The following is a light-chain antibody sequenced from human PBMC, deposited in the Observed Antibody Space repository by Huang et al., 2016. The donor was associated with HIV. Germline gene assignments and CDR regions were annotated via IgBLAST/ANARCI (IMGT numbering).Light chain of an antibody. Sequence: EIVMTQSPATLSVSPGERATLSCRASPSVSSNLAWYQQKPGQSPRLLIYGASTRATGIPARFSGSGSGTEFTLTISSLQSEDCAVYYCQQYNNWPPWTFGQGTKVEIK. V-gene: IGKV3-15*01. CDR1: PSVSSN. CDR3: QQYNNWPPWT. CDR2: GAS. J-gene: IGKJ1*01.